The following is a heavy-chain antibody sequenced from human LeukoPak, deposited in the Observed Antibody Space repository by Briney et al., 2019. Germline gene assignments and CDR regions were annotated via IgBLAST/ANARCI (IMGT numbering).Heavy chain of an antibody. CDR3: ARSGGSGSLYFDY. D-gene: IGHD3-10*01. V-gene: IGHV1-2*02. Sequence: ASVKVSCKASGYTFTGYYMHWVRQAPGQGGEWMGWINPNSGGTNYAQKFQGRVTITRDTSISRDYMEVSRLRSGDTAVYYCARSGGSGSLYFDYWGQGTLVTVSS. J-gene: IGHJ4*02. CDR1: GYTFTGYY. CDR2: INPNSGGT.